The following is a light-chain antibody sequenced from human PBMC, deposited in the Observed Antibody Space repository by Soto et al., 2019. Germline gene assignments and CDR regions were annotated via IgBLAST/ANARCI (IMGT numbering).Light chain of an antibody. CDR1: QSVSTN. J-gene: IGKJ5*01. CDR2: NAL. Sequence: EMVMRQARATLSVSPGARATLSCRASQSVSTNLAWYQQKPGQAPRLLISNALTRATGIPARFSGSGSVTEFTLTISSLHSEDFAVYYCQQYNNWPITFRQGTRLEI. V-gene: IGKV3-15*01. CDR3: QQYNNWPIT.